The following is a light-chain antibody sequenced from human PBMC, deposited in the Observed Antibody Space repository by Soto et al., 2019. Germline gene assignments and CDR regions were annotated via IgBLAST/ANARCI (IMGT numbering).Light chain of an antibody. J-gene: IGLJ3*02. V-gene: IGLV1-51*01. Sequence: QSVLTQPPSVSAAPGQKVTISCSGSNSNIGNNFVSWYQHFPGTVAKLLIYDNNRRPSGMPDRFSGSKSGTSATLGITGLQTGDRADDYCRTWDSSMSAWVFGGGPKLTVL. CDR1: NSNIGNNF. CDR3: RTWDSSMSAWV. CDR2: DNN.